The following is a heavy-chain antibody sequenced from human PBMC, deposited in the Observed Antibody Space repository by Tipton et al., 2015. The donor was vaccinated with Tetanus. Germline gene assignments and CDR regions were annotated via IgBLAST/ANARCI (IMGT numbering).Heavy chain of an antibody. CDR3: AKDVNWNLRYFQQ. Sequence: SLRLSCAASGFTFSSYTMSWVRQAPGRGLEWLAMLSDDGRHGSCAESVKGRFAISRDNSLNTLYLQMENLATEDTAVYYCAKDVNWNLRYFQQWGQGTVVTVSS. D-gene: IGHD1-1*01. V-gene: IGHV3-30*09. CDR2: LSDDGRHG. J-gene: IGHJ1*01. CDR1: GFTFSSYT.